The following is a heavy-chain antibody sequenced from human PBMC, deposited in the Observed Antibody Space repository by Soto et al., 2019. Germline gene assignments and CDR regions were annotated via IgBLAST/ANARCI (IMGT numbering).Heavy chain of an antibody. CDR1: GFTFSSYS. D-gene: IGHD2-15*01. Sequence: GGSLRLSCAASGFTFSSYSMNWVRQAPGKGLEWVSSISSSSSYIYYADSVKGRFTISRDNAKNSLYLQMNSPRAEDTAVYYCARTPLRYCSGGSCYVYFDYWGQGTLVTVSS. V-gene: IGHV3-21*01. J-gene: IGHJ4*02. CDR2: ISSSSSYI. CDR3: ARTPLRYCSGGSCYVYFDY.